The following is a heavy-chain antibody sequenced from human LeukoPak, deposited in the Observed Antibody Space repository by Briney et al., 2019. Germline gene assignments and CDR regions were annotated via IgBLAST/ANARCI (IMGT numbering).Heavy chain of an antibody. V-gene: IGHV4-30-4*08. D-gene: IGHD5-18*01. Sequence: SQTLSLTCTVSGGSISSGDYYWSWIRQPPGKGLEWIGYIYYSGSTYYNPSLKSRVTISVDTSKNQFSLKLSSVTAADTAVYYCARGFGYSYGKRTFDYWGQGTLVTVSS. J-gene: IGHJ4*02. CDR3: ARGFGYSYGKRTFDY. CDR1: GGSISSGDYY. CDR2: IYYSGST.